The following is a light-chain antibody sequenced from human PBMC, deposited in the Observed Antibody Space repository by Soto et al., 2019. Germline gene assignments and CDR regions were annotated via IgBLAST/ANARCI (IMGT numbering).Light chain of an antibody. CDR3: QQRSNWPPIT. CDR2: GAS. Sequence: EIVLTQSPGTMSLSPGERSPLSCRARQSVSSTYLAWYQQKPGQAPRLLIYGASSRATGIPDRFSGSGSGTDFTLTISSLEPEDFAVYYCQQRSNWPPITFGQGTRLEIK. V-gene: IGKV3D-20*02. CDR1: QSVSSTY. J-gene: IGKJ5*01.